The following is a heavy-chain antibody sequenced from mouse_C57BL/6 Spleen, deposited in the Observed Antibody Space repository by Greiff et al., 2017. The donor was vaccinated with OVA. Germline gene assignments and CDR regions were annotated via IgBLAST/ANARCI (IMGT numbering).Heavy chain of an antibody. J-gene: IGHJ2*01. CDR2: ISSGGDYI. V-gene: IGHV5-9-1*02. Sequence: EVKLMESGEGLVKPGGSLKLSCAASGFTFSSYAMSWVRQTPEQRLEWVAYISSGGDYIYYADTVKGRFTISRDNARNTLYLQMSSLKSEDTAMYYCTRDQGGDFFDYWGQGTTLTVSS. CDR1: GFTFSSYA. D-gene: IGHD3-2*02. CDR3: TRDQGGDFFDY.